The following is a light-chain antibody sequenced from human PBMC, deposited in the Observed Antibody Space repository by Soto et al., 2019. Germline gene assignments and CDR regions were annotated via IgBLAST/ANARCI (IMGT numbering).Light chain of an antibody. J-gene: IGKJ2*01. V-gene: IGKV1-6*01. CDR3: LQDYSHPPT. CDR1: QDIKND. CDR2: AAT. Sequence: AIQMTQSPSSLSASLGDSVAITCRASQDIKNDLAWYRHRPGTAPKLLIYAATALQSGVPLRVSGSGSGTDFTLTTRNLQPEDSATYYCLQDYSHPPTFGQGTRLEIK.